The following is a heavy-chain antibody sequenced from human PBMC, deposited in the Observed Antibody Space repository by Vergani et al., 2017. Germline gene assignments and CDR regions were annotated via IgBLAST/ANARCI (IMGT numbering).Heavy chain of an antibody. CDR3: YTDYHDY. J-gene: IGHJ4*02. Sequence: EVQVVESGGGLIKPGGSLRLSCVVSGFPFKNAWLHWFRQAPGKGLEWIGRIRSKNDGGTADYAAPLKRRFTISRDDSKNSAFLLVNNLKTEDTAVYFCYTDYHDYWGQGTLVTVSS. CDR1: GFPFKNAW. V-gene: IGHV3-15*01. D-gene: IGHD2-2*02. CDR2: IRSKNDGGTA.